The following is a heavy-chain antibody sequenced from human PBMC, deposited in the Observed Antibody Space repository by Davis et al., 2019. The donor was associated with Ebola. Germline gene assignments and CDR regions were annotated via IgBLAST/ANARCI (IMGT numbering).Heavy chain of an antibody. CDR2: ISSSGTNI. J-gene: IGHJ5*02. CDR1: GFTFRHYN. Sequence: PGGSLRLSCAASGFTFRHYNMNWVRQAPGKGLEWVSSISSSGTNIYYSDSVKGRFTISRDNAKNSLYLQMNSLRAEDTVVYYCARDFFVPIFGVSSTTQAFDRWGQGSLVTVSS. D-gene: IGHD3-3*02. V-gene: IGHV3-21*01. CDR3: ARDFFVPIFGVSSTTQAFDR.